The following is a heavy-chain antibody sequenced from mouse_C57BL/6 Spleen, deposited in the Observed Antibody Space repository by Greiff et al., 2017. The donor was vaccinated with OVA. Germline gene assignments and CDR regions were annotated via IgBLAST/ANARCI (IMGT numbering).Heavy chain of an antibody. V-gene: IGHV1-61*01. CDR2: IYPSDSET. Sequence: QVQLQQPGAELVRPGSSVKLSCKASGYTFTSYWMDWVKQRPGQGLEWIGNIYPSDSETHYNQKFKDKATLPVDKSSSTAYMQLSSLTSEDSAVYYCASRWGSGWYYDVWGTGTTVTVSS. CDR1: GYTFTSYW. D-gene: IGHD1-1*01. CDR3: ASRWGSGWYYDV. J-gene: IGHJ1*03.